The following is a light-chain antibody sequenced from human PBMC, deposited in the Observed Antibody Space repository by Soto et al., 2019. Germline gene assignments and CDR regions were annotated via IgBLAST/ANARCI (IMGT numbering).Light chain of an antibody. J-gene: IGKJ2*01. CDR1: QSINSR. CDR2: KAS. Sequence: DIQMTQSPSTLSASVGDRVTITCRASQSINSRLAWYQQKPGKAPNLLIYKASSLQSGVPLRFSGSGSGTEFTLTISSLQPDDFATYYCQQYGSYSYTFGQGTKLEVK. CDR3: QQYGSYSYT. V-gene: IGKV1-5*03.